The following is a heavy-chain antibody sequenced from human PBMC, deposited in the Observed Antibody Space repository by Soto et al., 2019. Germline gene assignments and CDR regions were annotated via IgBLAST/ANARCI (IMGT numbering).Heavy chain of an antibody. CDR1: GGTFSKFV. V-gene: IGHV1-69*06. D-gene: IGHD2-15*01. CDR3: ASREGVAGPATYISPGYYFDC. J-gene: IGHJ4*02. CDR2: IIPLFGTT. Sequence: QVQLVQSGAEVKKPGSSVKVSCRASGGTFSKFVVSWVRQAPGQGLEWMGGIIPLFGTTNYAQKSQGRVTITADKSTTTAYMELSSLRSDDTAVYYCASREGVAGPATYISPGYYFDCWGQGTLVTVSS.